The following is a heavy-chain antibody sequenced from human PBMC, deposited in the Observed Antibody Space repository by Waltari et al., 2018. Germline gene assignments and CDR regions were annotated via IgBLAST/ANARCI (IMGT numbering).Heavy chain of an antibody. CDR3: ARLVIWGSWFDP. J-gene: IGHJ5*02. CDR2: IYSGGST. D-gene: IGHD6-6*01. V-gene: IGHV3-53*01. Sequence: EVQLVESGGGLIQPGGSLRLSCAASGFTVSSNYRSWARQAPGKGLEWVSVIYSGGSTYYADSVKGRFTISRDNSKNTLYLQMNSLRAEDTAVYYCARLVIWGSWFDPWGQGTLVTVSS. CDR1: GFTVSSNY.